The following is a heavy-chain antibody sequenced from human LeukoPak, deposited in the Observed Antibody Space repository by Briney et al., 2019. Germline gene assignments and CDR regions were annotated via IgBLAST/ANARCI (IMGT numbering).Heavy chain of an antibody. J-gene: IGHJ5*02. Sequence: PGGSLRLSCAASGFTFRIYAMSWVRQAPGKGPEWVSAIGGSGDSTYYADSVRGRFTISRDNSKGTLYLQMNSLRAEDTAIYYCVEDRGPYVGIANNWFDPWGQGTLVTVSS. V-gene: IGHV3-23*01. CDR2: IGGSGDST. CDR3: VEDRGPYVGIANNWFDP. D-gene: IGHD3-16*01. CDR1: GFTFRIYA.